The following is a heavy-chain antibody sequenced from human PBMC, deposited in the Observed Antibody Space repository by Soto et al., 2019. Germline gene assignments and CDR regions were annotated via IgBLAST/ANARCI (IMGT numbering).Heavy chain of an antibody. CDR3: ARPLFRYCSGGSCYSGSGHYYYGMDV. CDR1: GGTFSSYA. Sequence: ASVKVSCKASGGTFSSYAISWVRQAPGQGLEWMGGIIPIFGTANYAQKVQGRVTITADKSTSTAYMELSSLRSEDTAVDYCARPLFRYCSGGSCYSGSGHYYYGMDVWGQGTAVTVSS. J-gene: IGHJ6*02. V-gene: IGHV1-69*06. CDR2: IIPIFGTA. D-gene: IGHD2-15*01.